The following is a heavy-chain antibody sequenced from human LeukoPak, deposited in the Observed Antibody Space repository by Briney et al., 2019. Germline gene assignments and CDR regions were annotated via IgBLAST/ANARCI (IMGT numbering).Heavy chain of an antibody. CDR1: GGSISSGGYY. D-gene: IGHD6-19*01. CDR2: IYHSGST. J-gene: IGHJ5*02. V-gene: IGHV4-30-2*01. CDR3: ASSDWYRNWFDP. Sequence: PSQTLSLTCTVSGGSISSGGYYWSWIRQPPGKGLEWIGYIYHSGSTYYNPSLKSRVTISVDTSKNQFSLKLSSVTAADTAVYYCASSDWYRNWFDPWGQGTLVTVSS.